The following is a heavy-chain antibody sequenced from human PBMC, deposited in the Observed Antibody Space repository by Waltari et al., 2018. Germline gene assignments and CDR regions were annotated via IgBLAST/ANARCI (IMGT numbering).Heavy chain of an antibody. Sequence: QLQLQESGPGLVKPSETLSLTCTVSGGSISSSSYYWGWIRQPPGKGLEWIGSIYYSGSTYYNPSLKSRVTISVDTSKNQFSLKLSSVTAADTAVYYCARPSPKNWYFDLWGRGTLVTVSS. CDR2: IYYSGST. V-gene: IGHV4-39*01. CDR1: GGSISSSSYY. J-gene: IGHJ2*01. CDR3: ARPSPKNWYFDL.